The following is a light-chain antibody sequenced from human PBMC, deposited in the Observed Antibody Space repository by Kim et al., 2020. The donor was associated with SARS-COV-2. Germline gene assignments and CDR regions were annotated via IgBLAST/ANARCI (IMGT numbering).Light chain of an antibody. CDR1: QSVSTY. CDR3: QQYSNGPLT. CDR2: DAS. J-gene: IGKJ4*01. V-gene: IGKV3-11*01. Sequence: EIVLTQSPATLSLSPGERATLSCRASQSVSTYLAWYQQKPGQAPRLLIYDASNRATDIPARFSGSGSGTDFTLTISSQEPEDFAVYYCQQYSNGPLTFGGGTKVDIK.